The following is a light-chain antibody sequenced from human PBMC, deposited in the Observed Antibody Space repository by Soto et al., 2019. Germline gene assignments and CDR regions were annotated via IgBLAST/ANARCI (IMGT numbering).Light chain of an antibody. Sequence: EIVLTQSPDTLSLSPGERATLSCRASQSISSYLAWYQQKTGQAPRLLIYDASERATGIPARFSGGGSETEFTLTISSLEPEDFGVYYCQQRANWPITFGQGTRVEIK. J-gene: IGKJ5*01. CDR3: QQRANWPIT. CDR2: DAS. V-gene: IGKV3-11*01. CDR1: QSISSY.